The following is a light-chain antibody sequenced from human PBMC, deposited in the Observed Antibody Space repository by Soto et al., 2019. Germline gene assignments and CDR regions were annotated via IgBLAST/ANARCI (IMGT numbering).Light chain of an antibody. CDR3: QQYNSYWT. CDR1: QSIYNW. V-gene: IGKV1-5*01. CDR2: DTS. Sequence: DIQMTQSPSTLSASVGDRVTITCRASQSIYNWLAWYQQKPGKAPKVLIYDTSTLESGVPSRFSGSGSGTEFTLTTSSLQPDDFATYYCQQYNSYWTFGQGTKVEIK. J-gene: IGKJ1*01.